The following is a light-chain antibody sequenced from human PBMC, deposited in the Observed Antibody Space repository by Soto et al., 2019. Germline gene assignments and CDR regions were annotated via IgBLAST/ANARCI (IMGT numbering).Light chain of an antibody. CDR3: SSYTTSSTPSYV. V-gene: IGLV2-14*01. Sequence: QSVLAQPASVSGSPGQSITISCSGTSIDVGDNNYVSWYQHHPGKAPKLIIYEVSNRPSGVSNRFSGSSYDNTASLTISGLLPDDEDEYYCSSYTTSSTPSYVFGTGTKVTVL. J-gene: IGLJ1*01. CDR2: EVS. CDR1: SIDVGDNNY.